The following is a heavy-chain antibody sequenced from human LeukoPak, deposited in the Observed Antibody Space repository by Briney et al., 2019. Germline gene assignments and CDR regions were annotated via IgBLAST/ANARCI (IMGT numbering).Heavy chain of an antibody. V-gene: IGHV3-53*01. CDR3: VTTGGVGSNPYYYYYGMDV. J-gene: IGHJ6*02. CDR1: GFTVSSNY. D-gene: IGHD3-10*01. CDR2: IYSGGST. Sequence: PGGSLRLSCAASGFTVSSNYMSWVRQAPGKGLEWVSVIYSGGSTYYADSVKGRFTISRDNSKNTLYLQMNSLRAEDTAVYYCVTTGGVGSNPYYYYYGMDVWGQGTTVTVSS.